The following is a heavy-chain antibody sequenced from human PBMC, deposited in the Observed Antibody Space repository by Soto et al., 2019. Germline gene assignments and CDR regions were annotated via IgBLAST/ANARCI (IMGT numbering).Heavy chain of an antibody. CDR3: ARVYFGSGGYPHYYYGMDV. J-gene: IGHJ6*02. CDR2: ISAYNGNT. D-gene: IGHD3-10*01. CDR1: GYTFTSYG. Sequence: ASVKVSCKASGYTFTSYGISWVRQAPGQGLEWMGWISAYNGNTNYAQKLQGRVTMTTDTSTSTAYMELRSLRSDDTAGYYCARVYFGSGGYPHYYYGMDVGGQGTTVTV. V-gene: IGHV1-18*01.